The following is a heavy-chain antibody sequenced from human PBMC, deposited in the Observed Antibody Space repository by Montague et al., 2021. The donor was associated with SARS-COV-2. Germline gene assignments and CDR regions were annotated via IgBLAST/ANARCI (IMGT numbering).Heavy chain of an antibody. V-gene: IGHV4-59*01. Sequence: SETLSLTCTVSGGSISSYYWSWIRQPPGKGLEWIGYIYYSGSTNYNPSLKSRVTISVDTSKNQFSLKLSSVTAADTAVYYCARGMHYYDRSGYYCDYWGQGTLVTVSS. CDR2: IYYSGST. CDR3: ARGMHYYDRSGYYCDY. D-gene: IGHD3-22*01. J-gene: IGHJ4*02. CDR1: GGSISSYY.